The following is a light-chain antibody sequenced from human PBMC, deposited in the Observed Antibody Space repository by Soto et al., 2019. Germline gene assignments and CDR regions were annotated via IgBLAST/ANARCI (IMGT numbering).Light chain of an antibody. Sequence: EIVLTQSPATLSLSPGERVALSCWSSQSISIYLAWYQQKPGQAPRLLIYDAATRATGIPARFSGSGSGTDFTLTISSLEPDDFAVYYCQQRADWPITFGQGTRLEIK. J-gene: IGKJ5*01. CDR1: QSISIY. CDR2: DAA. V-gene: IGKV3-11*01. CDR3: QQRADWPIT.